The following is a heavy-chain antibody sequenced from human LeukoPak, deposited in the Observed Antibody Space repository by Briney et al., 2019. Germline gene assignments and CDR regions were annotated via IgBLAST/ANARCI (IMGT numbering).Heavy chain of an antibody. CDR2: IYSSGTT. J-gene: IGHJ5*02. V-gene: IGHV4-4*07. CDR1: GGSISNYY. Sequence: PSETLSLTCTVSGGSISNYYWSWIRQPTGKGLEWIGRIYSSGTTIYNPSLKSRVTMSVDTSKNQFSLKLSSVTAADTAVYFCASGSSGYDPWGQGTLVTVSS. D-gene: IGHD5-12*01. CDR3: ASGSSGYDP.